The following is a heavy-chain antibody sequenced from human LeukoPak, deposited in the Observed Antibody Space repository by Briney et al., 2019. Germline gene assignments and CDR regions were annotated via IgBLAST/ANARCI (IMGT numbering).Heavy chain of an antibody. CDR2: ISSNGGST. D-gene: IGHD6-13*01. CDR1: GFTFSNYA. CDR3: VKGIAGGPYYFDY. Sequence: GGSLRLSCSASGFTFSNYAMHWVRQAPGKGLEYVSAISSNGGSTYYADSVKGRFTISRDNSKNTLYLQMSSLRVEDTAVFYCVKGIAGGPYYFDYWGQGTLATVSS. J-gene: IGHJ4*02. V-gene: IGHV3-64D*06.